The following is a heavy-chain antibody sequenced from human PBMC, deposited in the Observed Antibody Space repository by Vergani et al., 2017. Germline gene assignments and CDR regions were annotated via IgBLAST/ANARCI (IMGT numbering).Heavy chain of an antibody. CDR3: AKAPGFGTIDLVY. D-gene: IGHD3-3*01. CDR2: ISGRGGIT. Sequence: EVLLVESGGGLIQPGGSLRLSCSASGFTFSNYAMNWVRQAPGKGLEWVSAISGRGGITYYADSVKGRFTISRDNSKNTLFLQMNSLRAEDTAVYYCAKAPGFGTIDLVYWGQGSLVTVSS. J-gene: IGHJ4*02. V-gene: IGHV3-23*04. CDR1: GFTFSNYA.